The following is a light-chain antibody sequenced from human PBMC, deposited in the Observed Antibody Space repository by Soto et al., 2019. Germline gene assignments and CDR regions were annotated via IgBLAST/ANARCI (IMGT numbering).Light chain of an antibody. J-gene: IGKJ1*01. CDR3: QQYGSSGT. CDR2: GAS. Sequence: EIVMTQSPATLSVSPGERATLSCRASQSVSSNLAWYQQTPGPPPRLLIYGASNRATGTPDRFSGSGSGTDFTLTISRLEPEDFAVYYCQQYGSSGTFGQGTKVDIK. V-gene: IGKV3-20*01. CDR1: QSVSSN.